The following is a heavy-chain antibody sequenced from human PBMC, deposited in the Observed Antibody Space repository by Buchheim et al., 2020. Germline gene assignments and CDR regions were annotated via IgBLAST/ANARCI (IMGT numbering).Heavy chain of an antibody. D-gene: IGHD6-19*01. Sequence: QLQLQESGPGLVKPSETLSLTCTVSGGSINNSTYYWDWIRQPPGKGLEWIGCIYYSGSAYYNPSLQSRVTISVDTSKNHFSLKLTSVTAADTARYDCARDAGVAVACNWFDPWGQGT. V-gene: IGHV4-39*07. CDR3: ARDAGVAVACNWFDP. CDR1: GGSINNSTYY. CDR2: IYYSGSA. J-gene: IGHJ5*02.